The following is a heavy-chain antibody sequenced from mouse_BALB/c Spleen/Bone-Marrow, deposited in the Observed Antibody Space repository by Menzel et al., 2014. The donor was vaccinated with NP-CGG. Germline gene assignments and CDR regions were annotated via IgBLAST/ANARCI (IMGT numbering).Heavy chain of an antibody. CDR1: GFTFTSYW. CDR3: ARDGNYRYAMDY. Sequence: VQLQQSGDELVKPGASVKLSCKASGFTFTSYWIHWVKQRPGQGPEWIGEINPSNGRTNYNEKFKSKATLTGDKSSSTAYMQLSSLTSEDSAVYYCARDGNYRYAMDYWGQGTSVTVSS. V-gene: IGHV1S81*02. D-gene: IGHD2-1*01. J-gene: IGHJ4*01. CDR2: INPSNGRT.